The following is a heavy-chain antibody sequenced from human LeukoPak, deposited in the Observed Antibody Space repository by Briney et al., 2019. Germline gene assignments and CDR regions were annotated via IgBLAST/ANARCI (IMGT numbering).Heavy chain of an antibody. D-gene: IGHD3-10*01. CDR1: GFRLRDDW. J-gene: IGHJ4*02. CDR2: IKQEGNEK. V-gene: IGHV3-7*01. Sequence: GGSLRLSCAGSGFRLRDDWMSWVRQAPGKGLEWVANIKQEGNEKNHLDSVKGRFTISRDSARNSLYLQMNRLRADDTAVYYCARDGGGPLDWGQGTLVTVSS. CDR3: ARDGGGPLD.